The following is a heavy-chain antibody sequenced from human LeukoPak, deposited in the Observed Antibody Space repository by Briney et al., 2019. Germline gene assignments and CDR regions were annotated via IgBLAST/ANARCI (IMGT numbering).Heavy chain of an antibody. CDR2: ISGRGGST. CDR1: GFTFSSYT. CDR3: AKSINNYGDINYFDY. J-gene: IGHJ4*02. D-gene: IGHD4-17*01. V-gene: IGHV3-23*01. Sequence: GGSLRLSCAASGFTFSSYTMSWVRQAPGKGLECVSAISGRGGSTYYAHSVKGRFTISRDNSKNTLYLQMSSLRAEDTAVYYCAKSINNYGDINYFDYWGQGTLVTVSS.